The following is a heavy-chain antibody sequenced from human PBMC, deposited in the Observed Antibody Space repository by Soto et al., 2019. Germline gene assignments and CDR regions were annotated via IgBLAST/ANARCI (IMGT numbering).Heavy chain of an antibody. CDR1: GFTFSSYG. CDR2: IWYDGSNK. J-gene: IGHJ6*02. CDR3: ARYVGFCSSTSCFYPDYYYYGMDV. V-gene: IGHV3-33*01. D-gene: IGHD2-2*01. Sequence: GGSLRLSCAASGFTFSSYGMHWVRQAPGKGLEWVAVIWYDGSNKYYEDSVKGRFTISRDNSKNTLYLQMNSLRAEDTAVYYFARYVGFCSSTSCFYPDYYYYGMDVWGQGTTVTVSS.